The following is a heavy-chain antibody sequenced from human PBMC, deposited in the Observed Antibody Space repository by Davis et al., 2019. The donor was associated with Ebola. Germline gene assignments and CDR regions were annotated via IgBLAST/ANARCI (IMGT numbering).Heavy chain of an antibody. V-gene: IGHV1-2*04. Sequence: AASVKVSCKASGYTFTGYYMHWVRQAPGQGLEWMGWINPNSGGTNYAQKFQGWVTMTRDTSISTAYMELSRLRSDDTAVYYCARDPASLYYYGSGSYGDYWGQGTLVTVSS. CDR3: ARDPASLYYYGSGSYGDY. CDR2: INPNSGGT. CDR1: GYTFTGYY. J-gene: IGHJ4*02. D-gene: IGHD3-10*01.